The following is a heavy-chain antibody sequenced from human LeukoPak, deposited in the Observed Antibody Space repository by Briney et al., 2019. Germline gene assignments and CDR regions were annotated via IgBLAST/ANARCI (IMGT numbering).Heavy chain of an antibody. J-gene: IGHJ2*01. CDR2: IFYSGST. Sequence: SGTLSLTCAVSGGSISSSNWWSWIRQPPGKGLEWIGYIFYSGSTNYNPSLKSRVTISVDTSKNQFSLKLRSVTAADTAVYYCARVYYSSSYDYWYFDLWGRGTLVTVSS. CDR1: GGSISSSNW. D-gene: IGHD6-13*01. V-gene: IGHV4-4*02. CDR3: ARVYYSSSYDYWYFDL.